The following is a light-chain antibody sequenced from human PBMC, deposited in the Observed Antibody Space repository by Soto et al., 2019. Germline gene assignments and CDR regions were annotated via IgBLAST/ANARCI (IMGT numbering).Light chain of an antibody. CDR1: QSVGSY. Sequence: EIVLTQYPATLSVSPGETVSLSCRASQSVGSYLAWYQQKPGRAPRLLIYDALNRATGIPASLSGSGSGTDFTLTISSLEPEDFGVYYCQQRSNSRTFGQGTKVDIK. J-gene: IGKJ1*01. CDR2: DAL. V-gene: IGKV3-11*01. CDR3: QQRSNSRT.